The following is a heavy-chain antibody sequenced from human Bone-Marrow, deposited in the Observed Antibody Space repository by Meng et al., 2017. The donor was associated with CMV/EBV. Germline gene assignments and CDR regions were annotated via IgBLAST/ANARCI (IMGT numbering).Heavy chain of an antibody. CDR2: ISSDGSAM. J-gene: IGHJ5*02. CDR1: GFSFSDYS. V-gene: IGHV3-11*01. CDR3: ARVATSPALRFLEWLPPGDWFDP. Sequence: GESLKISCVASGFSFSDYSMAWVRQAPRKGLEWVSYISSDGSAMFYADSLRDRFTISRDNAKNTLYLEVDSLRVEDTAVYYCARVATSPALRFLEWLPPGDWFDPWAQGTLVTVSS. D-gene: IGHD3-3*01.